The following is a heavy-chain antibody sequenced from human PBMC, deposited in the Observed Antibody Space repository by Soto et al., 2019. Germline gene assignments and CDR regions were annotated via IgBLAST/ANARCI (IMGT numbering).Heavy chain of an antibody. D-gene: IGHD2-15*01. CDR1: GGSISSYY. Sequence: QVQLQESGPGLVKPSETLSLTCTVSGGSISSYYWSWIRQPAGRGLEWSGRIYTSGSTNYNPSLRSRVTMAVDTSKIQFSLKLSSVTAADTAVYYCAGVAFGSSGGPFDYWGQGTLVTVSS. J-gene: IGHJ4*02. CDR2: IYTSGST. V-gene: IGHV4-4*07. CDR3: AGVAFGSSGGPFDY.